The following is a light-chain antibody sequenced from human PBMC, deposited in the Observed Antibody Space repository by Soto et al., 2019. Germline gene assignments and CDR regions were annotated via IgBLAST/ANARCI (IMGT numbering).Light chain of an antibody. CDR3: CSYAGSSTYV. CDR2: EGS. V-gene: IGLV2-23*01. Sequence: QSVLTQPASVSGCPGQSITISCTGTSSDVGSYNLVSWYQQHPGKAPKLMIYEGSKRPSGVSNRFSGSKSGNTASLTISGLQAEDEADYYCCSYAGSSTYVFGTGTKVTAL. CDR1: SSDVGSYNL. J-gene: IGLJ1*01.